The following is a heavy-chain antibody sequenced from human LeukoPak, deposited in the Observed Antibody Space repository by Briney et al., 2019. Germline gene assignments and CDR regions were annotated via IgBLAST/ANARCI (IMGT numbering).Heavy chain of an antibody. CDR2: IYYSGST. J-gene: IGHJ6*03. D-gene: IGHD1-26*01. CDR3: ARARYREINYAYAGGFYYMDV. V-gene: IGHV4-59*01. CDR1: GGSIRNYY. Sequence: PSETLSLTCTVSGGSIRNYYWSWVRQPPGKGLEWIGYIYYSGSTNYNPSLKSRVTISVDTSKNQFSLKLSSVTAAATAVYYCARARYREINYAYAGGFYYMDVWGKGTTVTVSS.